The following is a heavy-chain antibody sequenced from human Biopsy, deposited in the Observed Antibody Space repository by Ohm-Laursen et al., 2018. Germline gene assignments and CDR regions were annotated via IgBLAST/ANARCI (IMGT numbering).Heavy chain of an antibody. CDR1: GGSVSSNVAY. V-gene: IGHV4-39*01. Sequence: SDTLSLTCTVSGGSVSSNVAYWAWIRQPPGKGLESIGSIFYSCITYYNPSLQSRVTMSVDTSKNQFSLNLTSVTAADTAVYYCARHPTGFWFDPWGQGTLVIVSS. CDR2: IFYSCIT. J-gene: IGHJ5*02. CDR3: ARHPTGFWFDP.